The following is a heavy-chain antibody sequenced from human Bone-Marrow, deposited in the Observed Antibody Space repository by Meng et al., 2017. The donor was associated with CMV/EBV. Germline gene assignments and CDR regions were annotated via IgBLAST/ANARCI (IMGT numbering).Heavy chain of an antibody. J-gene: IGHJ6*02. D-gene: IGHD3-10*01. V-gene: IGHV3-21*01. Sequence: GESLKISCAASGFTFSSYSMNWVRQAPGKGLEWVSSISSSSSYIYYADSLKGRFTISRDNAKKSLYLLMNSLRAADTAVYYCARDSGSNRPYYHYYDVDVWGHGTTVTVSS. CDR3: ARDSGSNRPYYHYYDVDV. CDR1: GFTFSSYS. CDR2: ISSSSSYI.